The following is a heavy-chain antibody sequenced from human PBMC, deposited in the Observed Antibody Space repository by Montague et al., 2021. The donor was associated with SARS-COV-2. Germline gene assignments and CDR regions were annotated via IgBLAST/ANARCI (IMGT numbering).Heavy chain of an antibody. D-gene: IGHD2-15*01. J-gene: IGHJ4*02. Sequence: CAISGDSVSTNSGTWNWVRLSPSRGLEWLGRTYYRSEWYSDYPVSVESRISINPDTSKNQFSLQLNSVTPEDTAVYYCARAERGSCGDGNCYQYFFNYWGQGTLVTVSS. CDR3: ARAERGSCGDGNCYQYFFNY. CDR1: GDSVSTNSGT. V-gene: IGHV6-1*01. CDR2: TYYRSEWYS.